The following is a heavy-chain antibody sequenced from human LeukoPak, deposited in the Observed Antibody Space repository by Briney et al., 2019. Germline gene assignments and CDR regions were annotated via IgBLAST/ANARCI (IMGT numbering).Heavy chain of an antibody. J-gene: IGHJ4*02. V-gene: IGHV3-23*01. Sequence: GGSLRLSCAASGFTFSSYAMSWVRQSPGKGLEWVSAISGSGSSTYYADSVKGRFTISRDNSKNTLYLQMNSLRAEDTALYYCAKRDGYNSNPLKDWGQGTLVTVSS. D-gene: IGHD5-24*01. CDR1: GFTFSSYA. CDR2: ISGSGSST. CDR3: AKRDGYNSNPLKD.